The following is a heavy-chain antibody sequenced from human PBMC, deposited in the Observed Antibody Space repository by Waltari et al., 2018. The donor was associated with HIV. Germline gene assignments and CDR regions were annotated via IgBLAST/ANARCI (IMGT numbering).Heavy chain of an antibody. V-gene: IGHV4-34*01. J-gene: IGHJ6*02. Sequence: QVQLQQWGAGLLKPSETLSLTCAVYGGSFSGYYWSWIRQPPGQGLEWLGEINHSGSTNYNPSLKSRVTISVDTSKNQFSLKLSSVTAADTAVYYCAREGGGVVVPAAIKDYYYYGMDVWGQGTTVTVSS. CDR3: AREGGGVVVPAAIKDYYYYGMDV. D-gene: IGHD2-2*02. CDR2: INHSGST. CDR1: GGSFSGYY.